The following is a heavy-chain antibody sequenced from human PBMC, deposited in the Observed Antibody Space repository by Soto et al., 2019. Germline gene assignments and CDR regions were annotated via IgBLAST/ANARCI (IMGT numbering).Heavy chain of an antibody. Sequence: QITLKESGPPLVKPTQTLTLTCTFSGFSLSSTRMAVGWIRQPPGKALEWLALIYWDDDKRYSPFLKSRLTLTKDTSKNQVVLTMSTMDPVDTARYYCAHIVVAGVGYYFDYWGQGTLVTVSS. D-gene: IGHD6-19*01. J-gene: IGHJ4*02. CDR2: IYWDDDK. V-gene: IGHV2-5*02. CDR3: AHIVVAGVGYYFDY. CDR1: GFSLSSTRMA.